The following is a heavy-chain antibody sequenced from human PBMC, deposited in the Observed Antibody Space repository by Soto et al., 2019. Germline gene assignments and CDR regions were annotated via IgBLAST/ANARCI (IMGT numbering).Heavy chain of an antibody. V-gene: IGHV3-33*01. CDR3: ARVSGRGYRYGTPDY. D-gene: IGHD5-18*01. J-gene: IGHJ4*02. Sequence: GGSLRLSCAASGFTFSSYGMHWVRQAPGKGLEWVAVIWYDGSNKYYADSVKGRFTISRDNSKNTLYLQMNSLRAEDTAVYYCARVSGRGYRYGTPDYWGQGNLVTVSS. CDR2: IWYDGSNK. CDR1: GFTFSSYG.